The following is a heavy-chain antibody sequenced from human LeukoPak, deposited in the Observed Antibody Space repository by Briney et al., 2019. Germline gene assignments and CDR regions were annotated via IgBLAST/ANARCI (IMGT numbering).Heavy chain of an antibody. CDR1: GFTFSSYT. D-gene: IGHD6-13*01. V-gene: IGHV3-21*04. CDR3: ARDPLDIAAAGPGTQLSFDY. Sequence: GGSLRLSCAASGFTFSSYTMNWVRQAPGKGLEWVSSITSSSSYIYYADSVMGRFTISRDNANNSLYLQMNSLRAEDTAVYYCARDPLDIAAAGPGTQLSFDYWGQGTLVTVSS. J-gene: IGHJ4*02. CDR2: ITSSSSYI.